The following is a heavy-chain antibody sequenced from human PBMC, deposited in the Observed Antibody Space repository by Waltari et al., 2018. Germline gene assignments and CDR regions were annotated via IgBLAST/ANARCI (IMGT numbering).Heavy chain of an antibody. V-gene: IGHV2-70*16. CDR1: GFSLSTSGMC. CDR3: ARIRDSGSLLFDY. J-gene: IGHJ4*02. Sequence: QVTLKESGPVLVKPTQTLTLTCTFSGFSLSTSGMCVSWIRQPPGKALEWLARIDWDDDKFYSTSLKTRLTISKDTSKNQVVLTMTNMEPVDTATYYCARIRDSGSLLFDYWGQGTLVTVSS. D-gene: IGHD1-26*01. CDR2: IDWDDDK.